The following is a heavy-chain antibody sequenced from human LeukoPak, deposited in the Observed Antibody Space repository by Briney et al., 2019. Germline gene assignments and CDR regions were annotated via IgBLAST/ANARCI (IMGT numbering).Heavy chain of an antibody. CDR2: IYYSGST. J-gene: IGHJ4*02. D-gene: IGHD3-10*01. Sequence: GSLRLSCAASGFTFSSYAMSWVRQAPGKGLEWIGSIYYSGSTNYNPSFKSRVTISVDTSKNQFSLKLSSVTAADTAVYYCARTSELWFGEVGYFDYWGQGTLVTVSS. CDR1: GFTFSSYA. CDR3: ARTSELWFGEVGYFDY. V-gene: IGHV4-34*01.